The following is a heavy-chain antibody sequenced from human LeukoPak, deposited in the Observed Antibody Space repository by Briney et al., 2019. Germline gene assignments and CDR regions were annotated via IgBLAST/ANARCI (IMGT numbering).Heavy chain of an antibody. CDR1: GFTVSSNY. CDR2: INSDGSST. D-gene: IGHD2-2*01. J-gene: IGHJ6*03. V-gene: IGHV3-74*01. CDR3: ARGGLPAAIYYYYYYMDV. Sequence: PGGSLRLSCAASGFTVSSNYMSWVRQAPGKGLVWVSRINSDGSSTSYADSVKGRFTISRDNAKNTLYLQMNSLRAEDTAVYYCARGGLPAAIYYYYYYMDVWGKGTTVTVSS.